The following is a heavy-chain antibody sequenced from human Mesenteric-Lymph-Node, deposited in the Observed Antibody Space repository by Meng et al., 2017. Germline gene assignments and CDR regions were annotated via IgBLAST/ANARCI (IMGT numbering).Heavy chain of an antibody. CDR2: ISSSGSTI. CDR3: ARDVLGGDLTGSIFDY. V-gene: IGHV3-48*03. D-gene: IGHD3-9*01. J-gene: IGHJ4*02. CDR1: GFTFSSYE. Sequence: GESLKISCAASGFTFSSYEMNWVRQAPGKGLEWVSYISSSGSTIYYADSVKGRFTISRDNAKNSLYLQMNSLRAEDTAVYYCARDVLGGDLTGSIFDYWGQGTLVTVSS.